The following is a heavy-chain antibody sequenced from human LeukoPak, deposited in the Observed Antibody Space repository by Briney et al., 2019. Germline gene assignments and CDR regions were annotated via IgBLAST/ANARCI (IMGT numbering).Heavy chain of an antibody. D-gene: IGHD6-19*01. CDR2: ISYDGSNK. V-gene: IGHV3-30*03. Sequence: GGSLRLSCAASGFTFSSYGMHWARQAPGKGLEWVAVISYDGSNKYYADSVKGRFTISRDNSKNTLYLQMNSLRAEDTAVYYCADIAVAGTDGMDVWGQGTTVTVSS. CDR1: GFTFSSYG. J-gene: IGHJ6*02. CDR3: ADIAVAGTDGMDV.